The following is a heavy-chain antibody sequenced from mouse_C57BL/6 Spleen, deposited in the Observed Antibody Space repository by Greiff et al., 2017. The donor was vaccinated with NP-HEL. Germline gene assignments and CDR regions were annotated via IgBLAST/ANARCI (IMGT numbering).Heavy chain of an antibody. J-gene: IGHJ1*03. CDR3: AKIGELYGNYWYFDV. CDR1: GYTFTSYW. CDR2: INPSNGGT. D-gene: IGHD2-1*01. Sequence: VQLQQPGTELVKPGASVKLSCKASGYTFTSYWMHWVKQRPGQGLEWIGNINPSNGGTNYNAKFKSKATLTVDKSSSTAYMQLSSLTSEDSAVYYGAKIGELYGNYWYFDVWGTGTTVTVSS. V-gene: IGHV1-53*01.